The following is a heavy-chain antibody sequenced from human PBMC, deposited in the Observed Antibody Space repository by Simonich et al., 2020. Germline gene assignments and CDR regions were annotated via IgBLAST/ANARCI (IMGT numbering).Heavy chain of an antibody. CDR1: GFTFDDYA. CDR2: ISWKSGSI. D-gene: IGHD6-13*01. J-gene: IGHJ1*01. Sequence: EVQLVESGGGLVQPGRSLRLSCAASGFTFDDYAMHWVRQAPGKGLEWGSGISWKSGSIGYADSVKGRFTISRDNAKNSLYLQMNSRRAEDTALYYCAKDVAAAGTEYFQHWGQGTLVTVSS. V-gene: IGHV3-9*01. CDR3: AKDVAAAGTEYFQH.